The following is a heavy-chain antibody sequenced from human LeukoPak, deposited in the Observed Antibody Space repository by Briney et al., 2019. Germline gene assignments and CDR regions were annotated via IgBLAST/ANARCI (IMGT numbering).Heavy chain of an antibody. D-gene: IGHD3-10*01. Sequence: SQTLSLTCTVSGGSISSGDYYWSWIRQPPGKGLEWIGYIYYSGSTYYNPSLKSRVTISVDTSKNQFSLKLSSVTAADTAVYYCAGSMVRGWEVWFDPWGQGTLVTVSS. V-gene: IGHV4-30-4*01. CDR1: GGSISSGDYY. J-gene: IGHJ5*02. CDR3: AGSMVRGWEVWFDP. CDR2: IYYSGST.